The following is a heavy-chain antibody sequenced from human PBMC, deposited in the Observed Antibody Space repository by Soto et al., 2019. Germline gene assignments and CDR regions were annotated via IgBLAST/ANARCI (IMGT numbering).Heavy chain of an antibody. Sequence: PSETLSLTCSVSGGSISSYYWSWIRQPPGKGLEWIGHIYYSGSTNYNPSLKSRVTISVDTSKNQFSLKLSSVTAADTAVYYCARQGSSYSRYYFDFWGQGTPVTVSS. D-gene: IGHD3-10*01. CDR2: IYYSGST. J-gene: IGHJ4*02. V-gene: IGHV4-59*08. CDR3: ARQGSSYSRYYFDF. CDR1: GGSISSYY.